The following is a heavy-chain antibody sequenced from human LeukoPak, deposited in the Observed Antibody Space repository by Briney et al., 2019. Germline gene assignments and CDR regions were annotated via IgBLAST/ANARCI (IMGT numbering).Heavy chain of an antibody. D-gene: IGHD3-10*01. CDR2: INHSGST. Sequence: PSETLSLTCAVYGGSFSGYYWSWIRQPPGKGLEWIGEINHSGSTNYNPSLKSRLTISVDTSKNQFSLKLSSVTAADTAVYYCARGIWFGEAGPYNWFDPWGQGTLVTVSS. CDR1: GGSFSGYY. J-gene: IGHJ5*02. CDR3: ARGIWFGEAGPYNWFDP. V-gene: IGHV4-34*01.